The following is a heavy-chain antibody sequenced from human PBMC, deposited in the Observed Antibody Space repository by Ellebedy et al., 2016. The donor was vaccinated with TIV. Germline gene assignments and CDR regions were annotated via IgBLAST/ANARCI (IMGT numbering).Heavy chain of an antibody. V-gene: IGHV1-18*01. J-gene: IGHJ4*02. Sequence: ASVKVSCKASGYTFTSYGISWVRQAPGQGLEWMGWISAYNGNTNYAQKLQGRVTMTEDTSTDTAYMELSSLRSEDTAVYYCATDRSSQQLVREDRYYFDYWGQGTLVTVSS. CDR3: ATDRSSQQLVREDRYYFDY. CDR1: GYTFTSYG. CDR2: ISAYNGNT. D-gene: IGHD6-13*01.